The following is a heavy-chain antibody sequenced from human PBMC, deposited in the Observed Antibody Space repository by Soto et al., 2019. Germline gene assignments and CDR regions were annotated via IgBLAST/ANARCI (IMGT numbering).Heavy chain of an antibody. J-gene: IGHJ5*02. V-gene: IGHV4-30-2*01. Sequence: LSCTVSGGSINRGAYSWTWIPRPPRKGLEWIGYSYHTGTTYYNMSLKSRVTISVDRSKNQFSLKLSSVTAADTAVYYCARGINYYDSSGDSWFDPWGQGTLVTVS. CDR1: GGSINRGAYS. D-gene: IGHD3-22*01. CDR3: ARGINYYDSSGDSWFDP. CDR2: SYHTGTT.